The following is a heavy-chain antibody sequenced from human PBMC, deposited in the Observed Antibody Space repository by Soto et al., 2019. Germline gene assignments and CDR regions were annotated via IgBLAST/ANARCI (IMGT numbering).Heavy chain of an antibody. Sequence: PGGSLRLSCAASGFTFSDYYMSWIRQAPGKGLEWVSYISSSGSTIYYADSVKGRFTISRDNAKNSLYLQMNSLRAEDTAVYYCARVGPEVRAVSAFDIWGQGTMVTVSS. D-gene: IGHD6-19*01. CDR1: GFTFSDYY. V-gene: IGHV3-11*01. CDR3: ARVGPEVRAVSAFDI. CDR2: ISSSGSTI. J-gene: IGHJ3*02.